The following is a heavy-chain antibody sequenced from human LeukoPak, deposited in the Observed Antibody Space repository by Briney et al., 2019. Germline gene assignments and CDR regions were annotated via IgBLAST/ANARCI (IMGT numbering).Heavy chain of an antibody. J-gene: IGHJ4*02. Sequence: SVKVCCTASGGTFSSYAISWVRQAPGQGLEWMGRIIPIFGTANYAQKFQGRVTITTDESTSTAYMELSSLRSEDTAVYYCARGPFGYSYGFADYWGQGTLVTVSS. CDR1: GGTFSSYA. CDR2: IIPIFGTA. D-gene: IGHD5-18*01. CDR3: ARGPFGYSYGFADY. V-gene: IGHV1-69*05.